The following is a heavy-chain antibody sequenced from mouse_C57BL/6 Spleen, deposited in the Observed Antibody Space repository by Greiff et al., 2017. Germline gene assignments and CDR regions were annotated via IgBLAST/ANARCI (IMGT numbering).Heavy chain of an antibody. CDR3: ARSYYYGSSPRFAY. CDR2: IRNKANGYTT. D-gene: IGHD1-1*01. J-gene: IGHJ3*01. CDR1: GFTFTDYY. Sequence: EVKLVESGGGLVQPGGSLSLSCAASGFTFTDYYMSWVRQPPGKALEWLGFIRNKANGYTTEYSASVKGRFTISRDNSQSILYLQMNALRAEDSATYYCARSYYYGSSPRFAYWGQGTLVTVSA. V-gene: IGHV7-3*01.